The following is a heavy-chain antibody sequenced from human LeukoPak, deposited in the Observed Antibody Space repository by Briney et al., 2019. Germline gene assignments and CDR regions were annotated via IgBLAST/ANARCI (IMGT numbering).Heavy chain of an antibody. V-gene: IGHV1-69*13. CDR1: GGTFSSYA. CDR3: ARGSAIVGAAIDAFDI. Sequence: ASVKVSCKASGGTFSSYAISWVRQAPGQGLEWMGGIIPIFGTANYAQKFQGRVTITADESTSTAYMELSSLRSEDTAVYYCARGSAIVGAAIDAFDIWGQGTMVTVSS. CDR2: IIPIFGTA. J-gene: IGHJ3*02. D-gene: IGHD1-26*01.